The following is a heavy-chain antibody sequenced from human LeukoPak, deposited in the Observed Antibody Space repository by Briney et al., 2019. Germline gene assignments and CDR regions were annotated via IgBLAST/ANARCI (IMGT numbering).Heavy chain of an antibody. V-gene: IGHV4-34*01. D-gene: IGHD1-26*01. CDR2: INHSGST. CDR1: GGSFSGYY. J-gene: IGHJ4*02. Sequence: PSETLSLTCAVYGGSFSGYYWSWIRRPPGKGLEWIGEINHSGSTNYNPSLKSRVTISVDTSKNQFSLKLSSVTAADTAVYYCAGSYSGSYYGGVDYWGQGTLVTVSS. CDR3: AGSYSGSYYGGVDY.